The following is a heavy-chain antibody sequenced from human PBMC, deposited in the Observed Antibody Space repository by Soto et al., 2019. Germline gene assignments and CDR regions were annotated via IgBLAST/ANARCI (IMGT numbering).Heavy chain of an antibody. CDR1: GFTFSSYA. Sequence: QVQLVESGGGVVQPGRSLRLSCAASGFTFSSYAMHWVCQAPGKGLEWVAVISYDGSNKYYADSVKGRFTISRDNSKNTLYLQMNSLRAEDTAVYYCASNITMIVVNYWGQGTLVTVSS. CDR3: ASNITMIVVNY. J-gene: IGHJ4*02. V-gene: IGHV3-30-3*01. D-gene: IGHD3-22*01. CDR2: ISYDGSNK.